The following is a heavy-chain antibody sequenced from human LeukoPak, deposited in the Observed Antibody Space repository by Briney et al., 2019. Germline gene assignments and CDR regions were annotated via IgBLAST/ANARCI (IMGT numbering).Heavy chain of an antibody. D-gene: IGHD6-13*01. V-gene: IGHV3-48*01. CDR2: ISSSSSTI. CDR1: GFTFSSYS. J-gene: IGHJ5*02. Sequence: GGSLRLSCAASGFTFSSYSMDWVRQAPGKGLEWVSYISSSSSTIYYADSVKGRFTISRDNAKNSLYLQMNSLTVEDTAVYYCAKDRVAAAGTAFNWFDPWGQGTLVTVSS. CDR3: AKDRVAAAGTAFNWFDP.